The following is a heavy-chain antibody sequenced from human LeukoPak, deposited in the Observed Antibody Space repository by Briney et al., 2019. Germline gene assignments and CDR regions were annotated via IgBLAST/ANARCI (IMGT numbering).Heavy chain of an antibody. CDR1: GYSISSGYY. CDR3: VREREKQWLF. Sequence: PSETLSLTCNVSGYSISSGYYWGWIRQPPGKGREYIGSIFHTGSADYNPSLKSRVTLSADTSKNQFSLKLNSVTAADTAVYYCVREREKQWLFWGQGTLVPVSS. D-gene: IGHD6-19*01. V-gene: IGHV4-38-2*02. CDR2: IFHTGSA. J-gene: IGHJ4*02.